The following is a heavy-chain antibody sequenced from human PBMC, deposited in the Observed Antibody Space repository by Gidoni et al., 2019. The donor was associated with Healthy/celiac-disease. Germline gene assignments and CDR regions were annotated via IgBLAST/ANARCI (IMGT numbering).Heavy chain of an antibody. CDR3: AKDGVLLWFGDGFDY. CDR2: ISGSGGST. V-gene: IGHV3-23*01. J-gene: IGHJ4*02. D-gene: IGHD3-10*01. CDR1: GFTFSSYA. Sequence: EVQLLESGGGLVQPGGSLSLSCSASGFTFSSYAMSWVRQAPGKGLEWVSAISGSGGSTYYADSVKGRFTISRDNSKNTLYLQMNSLRAEDTAVYYCAKDGVLLWFGDGFDYWGQGTLVTVSS.